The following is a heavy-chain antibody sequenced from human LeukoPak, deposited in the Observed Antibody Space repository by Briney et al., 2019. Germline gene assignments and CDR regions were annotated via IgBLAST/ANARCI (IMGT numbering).Heavy chain of an antibody. CDR1: GFTFSSYA. V-gene: IGHV3-30*04. CDR3: AGDYYGSGSHDAFDI. Sequence: GGSLRLSCAASGFTFSSYAMHWVRQAPGKGLEWVAAISYDGSNKYYADSVKGRFTISRDNAKNSLYLQMNSLRAEDTAVYYCAGDYYGSGSHDAFDIWGQGTMVTVSS. J-gene: IGHJ3*02. CDR2: ISYDGSNK. D-gene: IGHD3-10*01.